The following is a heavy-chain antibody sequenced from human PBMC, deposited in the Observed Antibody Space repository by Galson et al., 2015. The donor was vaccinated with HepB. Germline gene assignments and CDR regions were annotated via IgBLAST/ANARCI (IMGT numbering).Heavy chain of an antibody. V-gene: IGHV3-7*03. Sequence: SLRLSCAASGFTFSSYWMSWVRQAPGKGLEWVANIKQDGSEKYYVDSVKGRFTISRDNAKNSLYLQMNSLRAEDTAVYYCAREYSSSWYGSSGAFDIWGQGTMVTVSS. CDR2: IKQDGSEK. CDR3: AREYSSSWYGSSGAFDI. D-gene: IGHD6-13*01. J-gene: IGHJ3*02. CDR1: GFTFSSYW.